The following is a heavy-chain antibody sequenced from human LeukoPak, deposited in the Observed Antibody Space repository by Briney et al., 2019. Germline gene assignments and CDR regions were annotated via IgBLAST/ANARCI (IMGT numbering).Heavy chain of an antibody. CDR1: GFTFSSYW. Sequence: GGSLRLSCAASGFTFSSYWMHWVRQAPGKGLVWVSRINTDGSSTSYADSVKGRFTISRDNAKNTLYLQMNSLRAEDTAVYYCARVYTQWFHDAFDIWGQGTMVTVSS. CDR3: ARVYTQWFHDAFDI. CDR2: INTDGSST. D-gene: IGHD3-22*01. J-gene: IGHJ3*02. V-gene: IGHV3-74*01.